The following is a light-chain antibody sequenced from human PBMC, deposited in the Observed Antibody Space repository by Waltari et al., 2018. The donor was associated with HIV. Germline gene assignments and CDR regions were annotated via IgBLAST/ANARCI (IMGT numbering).Light chain of an antibody. CDR1: SSNIGHNY. CDR3: GTWDSSLSAV. CDR2: DNN. V-gene: IGLV1-51*01. Sequence: QSVLTQPPSVSAAPGQKVTISCSGSSSNIGHNYVSWYQQLPGTAPKLLIYDNNKRPSGIPDRFSGSKSGTSATLGITGRQTGDEADYYCGTWDSSLSAVFGGGTKLTVL. J-gene: IGLJ2*01.